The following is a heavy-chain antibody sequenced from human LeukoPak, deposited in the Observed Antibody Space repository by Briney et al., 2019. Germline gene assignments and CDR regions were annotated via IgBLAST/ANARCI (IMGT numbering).Heavy chain of an antibody. J-gene: IGHJ4*02. Sequence: ASVKVSCKASGYTFTGYYMHWVRQAPGQGLEWMGWINPNSGGTNYAQKFQGRVTMTRDTSISTAYMELSRLRSDDTAVYYCARDLAYGGNSDYWGQGTLVTVSS. D-gene: IGHD4-23*01. V-gene: IGHV1-2*02. CDR3: ARDLAYGGNSDY. CDR2: INPNSGGT. CDR1: GYTFTGYY.